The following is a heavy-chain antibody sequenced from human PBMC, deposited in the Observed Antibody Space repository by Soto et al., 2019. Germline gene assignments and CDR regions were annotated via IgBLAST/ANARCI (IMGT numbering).Heavy chain of an antibody. J-gene: IGHJ4*02. CDR2: INPANGDT. V-gene: IGHV1-3*01. D-gene: IGHD2-21*01. CDR1: VYMFTTVV. CDR3: ERGPSCGGFDV. Sequence: VSVTVFCGNSVYMFTTVVGHCMSQAPGQRLEWMGWINPANGDTMYSQKFLGRVSNTRDTSATTAYMELTSLTSVDTAVYYSERGPSCGGFDVGGQGT.